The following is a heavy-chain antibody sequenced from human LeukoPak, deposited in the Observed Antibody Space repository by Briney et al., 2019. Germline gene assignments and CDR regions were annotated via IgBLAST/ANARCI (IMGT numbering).Heavy chain of an antibody. CDR1: GYSFTSYW. CDR3: ARRHEMVEPAEFDY. Sequence: GESLKISCKGSGYSFTSYWIGWVRQMPGKGLEWMGIIYPGDSVTSYSPSFQGQVTISADKSISTAYLQWSSLKASDTAMYYCARRHEMVEPAEFDYWGQGTLVTVSS. J-gene: IGHJ4*02. CDR2: IYPGDSVT. V-gene: IGHV5-51*01. D-gene: IGHD5-24*01.